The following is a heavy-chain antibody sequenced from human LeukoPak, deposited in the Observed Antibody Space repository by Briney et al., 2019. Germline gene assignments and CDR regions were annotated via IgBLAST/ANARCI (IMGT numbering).Heavy chain of an antibody. D-gene: IGHD3-22*01. Sequence: SETLSLTCTVSGGSISSSSYYWGWIRQPPGKGLEWIGSIYYSGITYYNPSLKSRVTISVDTSKNQFSLKLSSVTAADTAVYYCARDLWEYYDSNVRSFDYWGQGTLVTVSS. CDR2: IYYSGIT. CDR1: GGSISSSSYY. CDR3: ARDLWEYYDSNVRSFDY. V-gene: IGHV4-39*07. J-gene: IGHJ4*02.